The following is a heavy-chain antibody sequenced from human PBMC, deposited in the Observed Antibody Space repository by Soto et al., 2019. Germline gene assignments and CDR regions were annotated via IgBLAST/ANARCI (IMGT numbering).Heavy chain of an antibody. CDR1: GYTFTGYY. D-gene: IGHD2-8*01. CDR2: INPNSGGT. V-gene: IGHV1-2*04. J-gene: IGHJ4*02. Sequence: ASVKVSCKAPGYTFTGYYMHWVRQAPAQGLEWMGWINPNSGGTNYAQKFQGWVTMTRDTSISTAYMELSRLRSDDTAVYYCARESPSYCTNGVCYPFDYWGQGTLVTVSS. CDR3: ARESPSYCTNGVCYPFDY.